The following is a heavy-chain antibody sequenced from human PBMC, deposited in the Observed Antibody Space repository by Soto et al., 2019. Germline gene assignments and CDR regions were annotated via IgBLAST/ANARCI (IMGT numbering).Heavy chain of an antibody. CDR2: ISYDGSNK. V-gene: IGHV3-30-3*01. J-gene: IGHJ4*02. Sequence: PGGSLRLSCAASGFTFSSYAMHWVRQAPGKGLEWVAVISYDGSNKYYADSVKGRFTISRDNSKNTLYLQMNSLRAEDTAVYYCAREYLYSATLSSDYWGQGPLVTVSS. D-gene: IGHD1-26*01. CDR3: AREYLYSATLSSDY. CDR1: GFTFSSYA.